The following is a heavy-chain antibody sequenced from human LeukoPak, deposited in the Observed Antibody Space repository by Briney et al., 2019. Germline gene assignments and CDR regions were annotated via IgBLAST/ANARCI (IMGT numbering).Heavy chain of an antibody. CDR3: ARGPTGDYYYGMDV. CDR2: IYYSGST. D-gene: IGHD1-14*01. J-gene: IGHJ6*02. Sequence: ASESPSLTCTVPGGSISSYYWSWIRQPPGKGLGWIGYIYYSGSTNYNPSLKSRVTISVDTSKNQFSLKLSSVTAADTAVYYCARGPTGDYYYGMDVWGQGTTVTVSS. CDR1: GGSISSYY. V-gene: IGHV4-59*01.